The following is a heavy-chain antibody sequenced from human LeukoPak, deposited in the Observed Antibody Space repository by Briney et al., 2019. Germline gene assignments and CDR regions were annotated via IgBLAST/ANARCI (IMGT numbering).Heavy chain of an antibody. Sequence: SETPSLTCAVSGGSISSSNWWSWVRQPPGKGLEWIGEIYHSGSTNYNPSLKSRVTISVDKSKNQFSLKLSSVTAADTAVYYCATYYDILTGGIDYWGQGTLVTVSS. D-gene: IGHD3-9*01. V-gene: IGHV4-4*02. CDR2: IYHSGST. CDR1: GGSISSSNW. CDR3: ATYYDILTGGIDY. J-gene: IGHJ4*02.